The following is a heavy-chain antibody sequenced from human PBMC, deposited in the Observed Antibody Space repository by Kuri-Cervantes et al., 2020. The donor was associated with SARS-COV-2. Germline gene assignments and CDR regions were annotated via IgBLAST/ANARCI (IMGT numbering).Heavy chain of an antibody. V-gene: IGHV1-2*02. CDR3: ARDPGSGYDYGFDY. Sequence: ALVKVSCKASGYTFTNYYVHWVRQAPGQGLEWMGWINPNSGGTNYAQKFQGRVTMTRDTSISTAYMELSRLRSDDTAVYYCARDPGSGYDYGFDYGGQGTLVTVSS. D-gene: IGHD5-12*01. CDR2: INPNSGGT. CDR1: GYTFTNYY. J-gene: IGHJ4*02.